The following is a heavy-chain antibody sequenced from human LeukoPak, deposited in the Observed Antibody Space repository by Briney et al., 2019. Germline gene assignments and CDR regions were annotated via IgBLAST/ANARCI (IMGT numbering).Heavy chain of an antibody. CDR2: ITHSGGST. CDR1: GFTFSIYA. J-gene: IGHJ4*02. D-gene: IGHD6-19*01. Sequence: PGGSLRLSCAASGFTFSIYAMSWVRQAPGKGLEWVSSITHSGGSTYYADSVKGRFTISRDNSKNTLYLQMNSLRAEDTAVYYCAKVDDSSGWHFDFWGQGTLVTVSS. CDR3: AKVDDSSGWHFDF. V-gene: IGHV3-23*01.